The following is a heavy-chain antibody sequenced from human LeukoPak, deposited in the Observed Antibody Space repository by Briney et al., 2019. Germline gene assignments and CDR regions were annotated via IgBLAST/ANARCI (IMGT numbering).Heavy chain of an antibody. J-gene: IGHJ3*02. Sequence: PSETLSLTCTVSGGSISSSRYYWGWIRLPPGKGLEWLVSIYYSESVYYNPSLKSLVPISVDTSKHEFSLKLSSVTAGDAAVYYCARRARSSRPTFGALDIWGQGTMVTVSS. CDR2: IYYSESV. CDR1: GGSISSSRYY. D-gene: IGHD6-13*01. CDR3: ARRARSSRPTFGALDI. V-gene: IGHV4-39*01.